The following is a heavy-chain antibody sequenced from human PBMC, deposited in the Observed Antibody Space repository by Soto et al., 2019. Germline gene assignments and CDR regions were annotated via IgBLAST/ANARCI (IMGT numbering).Heavy chain of an antibody. Sequence: QVQLVQSGTEVKKPGSSVKVSCKASGGTFRNYPINWVRQAPGQGLEWMGSIFPLTDIPDYAQNFQARLTISADKSTSTADMELSSLTSDETSMDFCARGPLVVLNYFESWGQGTLVTVSS. CDR1: GGTFRNYP. J-gene: IGHJ4*02. V-gene: IGHV1-69*02. CDR2: IFPLTDIP. CDR3: ARGPLVVLNYFES.